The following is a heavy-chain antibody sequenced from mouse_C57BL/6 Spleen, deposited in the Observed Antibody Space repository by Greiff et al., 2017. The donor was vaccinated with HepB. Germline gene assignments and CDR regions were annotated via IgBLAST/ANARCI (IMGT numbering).Heavy chain of an antibody. V-gene: IGHV1-22*01. J-gene: IGHJ1*03. CDR3: ARGGITTVVARDWYFDV. Sequence: VQLQQSGPELVKPGASVKMSCKASGYTFTDYNMHWVKQSHGKSLEWIGYINPNNGGTSYNQKFKGKATLTVNKSSSTAYMELRSLTSGDSAVYYCARGGITTVVARDWYFDVWGTGTTVTVSS. CDR2: INPNNGGT. CDR1: GYTFTDYN. D-gene: IGHD1-1*01.